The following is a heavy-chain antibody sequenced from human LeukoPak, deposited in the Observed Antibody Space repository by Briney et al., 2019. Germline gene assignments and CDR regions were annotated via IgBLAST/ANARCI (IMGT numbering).Heavy chain of an antibody. D-gene: IGHD6-19*01. J-gene: IGHJ3*02. CDR1: GFTFSSYW. CDR2: IKQDGSEK. Sequence: HAGGSLRLSCAASGFTFSSYWMSWVRQAPGKGLEWVANIKQDGSEKYYVDSVKGRFTISRGNAKNSLYLQMNSLRAEDTAVYYCARDRVYSSGWYGDAFDIWGQGTMVTVSS. V-gene: IGHV3-7*01. CDR3: ARDRVYSSGWYGDAFDI.